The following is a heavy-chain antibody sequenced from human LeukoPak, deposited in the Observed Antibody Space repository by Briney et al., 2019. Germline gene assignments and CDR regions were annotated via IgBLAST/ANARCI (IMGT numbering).Heavy chain of an antibody. D-gene: IGHD1-26*01. Sequence: PGGSLRLSCVASGFTLRSCSMNWVRQAPGKGLEWVSYVSTSSYYIYYADSVKGRFTISRDDAKNSLYLQMNSLRAEDTAIYYCARDASGSSTGLIDSWGQGTLVTVSS. V-gene: IGHV3-21*01. CDR3: ARDASGSSTGLIDS. CDR2: VSTSSYYI. J-gene: IGHJ4*02. CDR1: GFTLRSCS.